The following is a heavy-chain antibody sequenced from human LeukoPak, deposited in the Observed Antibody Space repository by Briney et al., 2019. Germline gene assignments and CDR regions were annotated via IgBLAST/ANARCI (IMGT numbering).Heavy chain of an antibody. J-gene: IGHJ6*02. Sequence: ASETLSLTCAVYGGSFSGYYWSWIRQPPGKGLEWIGEINHSGSTNYNPSLKSRVTISVDTSKNQFSLKLSSVTAADTAVYYCARGRIVATIRYYYYGMDVWGQGTTVTVSS. D-gene: IGHD5-12*01. CDR3: ARGRIVATIRYYYYGMDV. CDR2: INHSGST. CDR1: GGSFSGYY. V-gene: IGHV4-34*01.